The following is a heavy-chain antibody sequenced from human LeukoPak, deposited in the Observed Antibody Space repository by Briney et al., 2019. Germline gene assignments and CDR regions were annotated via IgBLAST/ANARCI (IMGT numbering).Heavy chain of an antibody. J-gene: IGHJ4*02. Sequence: GASVKVSCEASGYTFATYDINWVRQATGQGLEWMGWMNPNIGDVGYAQKFQGRVTMTKDTSISTAYMELTSLTSEDTAVYYCTRSNYGSYDYWGQGTLVTVSS. D-gene: IGHD3-10*01. V-gene: IGHV1-8*01. CDR1: GYTFATYD. CDR2: MNPNIGDV. CDR3: TRSNYGSYDY.